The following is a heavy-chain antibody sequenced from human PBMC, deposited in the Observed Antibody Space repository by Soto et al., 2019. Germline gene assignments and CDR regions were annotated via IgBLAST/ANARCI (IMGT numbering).Heavy chain of an antibody. CDR1: GDSVSSNSAA. J-gene: IGHJ6*03. D-gene: IGHD3-3*01. Sequence: SQTLSLTCAISGDSVSSNSAAWNWIRQSPSRGLEWLGRTYYRSKWYNDYAVSVKSRITINPDTSKNQFSLQRNSVTPEDTAVYYCARGAYYDFWSGLGYYYYMDVWGKGTTVTVSS. CDR3: ARGAYYDFWSGLGYYYYMDV. V-gene: IGHV6-1*01. CDR2: TYYRSKWYN.